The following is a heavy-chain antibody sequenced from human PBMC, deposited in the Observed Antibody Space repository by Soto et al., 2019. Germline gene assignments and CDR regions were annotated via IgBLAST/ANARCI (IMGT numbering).Heavy chain of an antibody. CDR2: IYYSGST. V-gene: IGHV4-59*01. CDR1: GGSFSGYY. Sequence: SETLSLTCAVYGGSFSGYYWSWIRQPPGKGLEWIGYIYYSGSTNYNPSLKSRVTISVDTSKNQFSLKRSSVTAADTAVYYCARELRLVHYDSSGLRYYYYGMDVWGQGTTVTVSS. J-gene: IGHJ6*02. CDR3: ARELRLVHYDSSGLRYYYYGMDV. D-gene: IGHD3-22*01.